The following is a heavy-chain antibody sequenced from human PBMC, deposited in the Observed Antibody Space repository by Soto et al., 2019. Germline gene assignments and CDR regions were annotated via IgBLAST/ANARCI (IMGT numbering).Heavy chain of an antibody. J-gene: IGHJ4*01. CDR3: AKAGRIHPWFLDSYYFDY. Sequence: SETLSLTCTVSGGSIRSSSSYWGWIRRPPGKGLEWIGSMYNSGSTYYNSSLQSRVTISVDTSKNQFSLRLSSVTAADTAVYYCAKAGRIHPWFLDSYYFDYWGHGTLVTVSS. V-gene: IGHV4-39*01. D-gene: IGHD5-18*01. CDR2: MYNSGST. CDR1: GGSIRSSSSY.